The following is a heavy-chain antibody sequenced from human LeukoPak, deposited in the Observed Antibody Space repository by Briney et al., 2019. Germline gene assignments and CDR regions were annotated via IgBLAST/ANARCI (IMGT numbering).Heavy chain of an antibody. CDR3: ARDTVTKVFDY. V-gene: IGHV3-74*01. CDR1: GFTFSSYW. Sequence: GGSLRLSCAASGFTFSSYWMHWVRQAPGKGLVWVSRINSDGSSTSYADSVKGRFTISRDNAKNSLYLQMNGLRAEDTAVYYCARDTVTKVFDYWGQGTLVTVSS. D-gene: IGHD4-17*01. J-gene: IGHJ4*02. CDR2: INSDGSST.